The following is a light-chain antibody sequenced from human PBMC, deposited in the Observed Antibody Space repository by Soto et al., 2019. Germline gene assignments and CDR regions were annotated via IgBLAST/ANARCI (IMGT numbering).Light chain of an antibody. CDR2: GAS. J-gene: IGKJ4*01. CDR1: QSVSSN. Sequence: EIVMTQSPATLSVSPGERATLSCRASQSVSSNLAWYQQKPGQAPMLLIYGASTRATGIPARFSGSGSGTEFTLTISSLQSEDFAVYYCQQYNNWPGLTFGGGTKVEIK. V-gene: IGKV3-15*01. CDR3: QQYNNWPGLT.